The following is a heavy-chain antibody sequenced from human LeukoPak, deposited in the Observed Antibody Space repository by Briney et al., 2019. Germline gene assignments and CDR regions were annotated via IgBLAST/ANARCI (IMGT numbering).Heavy chain of an antibody. CDR2: INYNGGIT. CDR1: GFTFSNYA. Sequence: HPGGSLRLSCAASGFTFSNYAMSWVRQAPGKGLEWVSSINYNGGITYYADSVKGRFTISRDNSKNTLFLQMNSPRAEDTAVHYCAKRGEYTISPDKNYFDWWGQGTLVTVSS. J-gene: IGHJ4*02. V-gene: IGHV3-23*01. CDR3: AKRGEYTISPDKNYFDW. D-gene: IGHD6-6*01.